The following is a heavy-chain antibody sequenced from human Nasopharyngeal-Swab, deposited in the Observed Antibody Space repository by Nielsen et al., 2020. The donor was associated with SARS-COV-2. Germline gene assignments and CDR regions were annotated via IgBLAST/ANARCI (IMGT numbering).Heavy chain of an antibody. Sequence: SCTVSGGSISSGGYYWSWIRQHPGKGLEWIGYIYYSASTYYNPSLKSRVTISVDTSKNQFSLKLSSVTAADTAVYYCARAGRITIFGVVNHFDYWGQGTLVTVSS. CDR3: ARAGRITIFGVVNHFDY. CDR2: IYYSAST. V-gene: IGHV4-31*02. CDR1: GGSISSGGYY. J-gene: IGHJ4*02. D-gene: IGHD3-3*01.